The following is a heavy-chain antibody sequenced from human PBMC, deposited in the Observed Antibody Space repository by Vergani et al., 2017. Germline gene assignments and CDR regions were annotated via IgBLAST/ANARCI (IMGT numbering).Heavy chain of an antibody. Sequence: QVQLVESGGGVVQPGRSLRLSCAASGFTFSSYGMHWVRQAPGQGLEWMGWINPNSGGTNYAQKFQGRVTMTRDTSISTAYMELSRLRSDDTAVYYCARDLAPIVVVPAAMARPYYYYYGMDVWGQGTTVTVSS. CDR1: GFTFSSYG. J-gene: IGHJ6*02. CDR2: INPNSGGT. CDR3: ARDLAPIVVVPAAMARPYYYYYGMDV. D-gene: IGHD2-2*01. V-gene: IGHV1-2*02.